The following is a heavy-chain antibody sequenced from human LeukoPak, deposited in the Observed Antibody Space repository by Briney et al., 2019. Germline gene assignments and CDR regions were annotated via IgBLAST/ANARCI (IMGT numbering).Heavy chain of an antibody. J-gene: IGHJ4*02. CDR3: AGDPQYYYDSSGYYDVY. Sequence: GSLRLSCSASGFTFSSFWMSWIRQPPGKGLEWIGEINHSGSTNYNPSLKSRVTISVDTSKNQFSLKLSSVTAADTAVYYCAGDPQYYYDSSGYYDVYWGQGTLVTVSS. CDR1: GFTFSSFW. V-gene: IGHV4-34*01. CDR2: INHSGST. D-gene: IGHD3-22*01.